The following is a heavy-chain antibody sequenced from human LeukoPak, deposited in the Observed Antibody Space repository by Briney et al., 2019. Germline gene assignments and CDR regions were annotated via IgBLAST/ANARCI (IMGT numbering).Heavy chain of an antibody. D-gene: IGHD6-13*01. Sequence: SETLSLTCAVSSGSINSSNWWSWVRQPPGKGLEWIGEIYPSGSTNYNPSLKSRVTMSVDESKNEFSLKLTSVIAADTAVYYCARFHTSSWFFDSWGQGILVTVSS. CDR3: ARFHTSSWFFDS. CDR2: IYPSGST. V-gene: IGHV4-4*02. CDR1: SGSINSSNW. J-gene: IGHJ4*02.